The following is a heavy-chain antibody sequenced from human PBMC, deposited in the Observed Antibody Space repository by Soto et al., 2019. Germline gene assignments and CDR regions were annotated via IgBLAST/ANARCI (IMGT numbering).Heavy chain of an antibody. CDR1: GGSISSSNW. D-gene: IGHD3-22*01. CDR3: ARLPSVNYYDSSGYWHDAFDI. Sequence: SETLSLTCAVSGGSISSSNWWSGVRQPPGKGLEWIGEIYHSGSTNYNPSLKSRVTISVDKSKNQFSLKLSSVTAADTAVYYCARLPSVNYYDSSGYWHDAFDIWGQGTMVTVSS. V-gene: IGHV4-4*02. CDR2: IYHSGST. J-gene: IGHJ3*02.